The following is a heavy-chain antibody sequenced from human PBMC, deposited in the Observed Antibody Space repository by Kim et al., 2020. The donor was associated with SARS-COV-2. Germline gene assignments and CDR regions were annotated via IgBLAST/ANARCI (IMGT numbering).Heavy chain of an antibody. CDR2: ISSSSSYI. J-gene: IGHJ6*02. CDR1: GFTFSSYS. CDR3: ARDLNTYYYDSSGPYGMDV. V-gene: IGHV3-21*01. Sequence: GGSLTLSCAASGFTFSSYSMNWVRQAPGKGLEWVSSISSSSSYIYYADSVKGRFTISRDNAKNSLYLQMNSLRAEDTAVYYCARDLNTYYYDSSGPYGMDVWGQGTTVTVSS. D-gene: IGHD3-22*01.